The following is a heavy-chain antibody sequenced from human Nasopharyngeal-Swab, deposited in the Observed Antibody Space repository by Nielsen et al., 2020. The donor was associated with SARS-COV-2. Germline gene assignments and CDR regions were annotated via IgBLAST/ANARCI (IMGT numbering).Heavy chain of an antibody. CDR3: ARGAHSSSSGVGNWFDP. CDR2: INHSGST. Sequence: WIRQHPGKGLEGIGEINHSGSTNYNPSLKSRVTISVDTSKNQFSLKLSSVTAADTAVYYCARGAHSSSSGVGNWFDPWGQGTLVTVSS. V-gene: IGHV4-34*01. J-gene: IGHJ5*02. D-gene: IGHD6-6*01.